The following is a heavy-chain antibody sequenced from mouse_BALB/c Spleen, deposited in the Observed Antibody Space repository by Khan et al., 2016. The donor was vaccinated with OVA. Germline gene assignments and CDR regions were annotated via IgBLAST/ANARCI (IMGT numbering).Heavy chain of an antibody. Sequence: EVQLQESGPGLVKPSQSLSLTCTVTGYSITSGYGWNWIRQFPGNKLEWMGYISDSGSTNYNPSLNSRISITRDTSKNQFFLQLNSVTTEDTATYYCAITARIKYWGQGTTLTVSS. CDR1: GYSITSGYG. CDR2: ISDSGST. CDR3: AITARIKY. J-gene: IGHJ2*01. V-gene: IGHV3-2*02. D-gene: IGHD1-2*01.